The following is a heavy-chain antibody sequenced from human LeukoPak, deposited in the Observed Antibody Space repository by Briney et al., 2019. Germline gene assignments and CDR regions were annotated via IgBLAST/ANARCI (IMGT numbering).Heavy chain of an antibody. CDR1: GFAFSTYG. J-gene: IGHJ4*02. V-gene: IGHV3-30*18. Sequence: PGGSLRLSCAPSGFAFSTYGMHWVRQAPGKGLEWLAVISYDGSNKNYADSVKGRFTISRDNSKNTLYPQMNSLRAEDTAMYYCAKDLAWNFCVDYWGQGTLVTVSS. D-gene: IGHD1-7*01. CDR3: AKDLAWNFCVDY. CDR2: ISYDGSNK.